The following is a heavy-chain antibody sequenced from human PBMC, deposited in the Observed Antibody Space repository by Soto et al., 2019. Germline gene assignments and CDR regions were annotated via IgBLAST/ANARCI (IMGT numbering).Heavy chain of an antibody. CDR2: IYYSGST. CDR1: GGSISSYY. D-gene: IGHD5-18*01. J-gene: IGHJ5*02. V-gene: IGHV4-59*01. CDR3: ARDPSGRGYSYEGALGWFYP. Sequence: QVQLQESGPGLVKPSETLSLTCTVSGGSISSYYWSWIRQPPGKGLEWIGYIYYSGSTNYNPSLKSRVTISVDTSKNQFSLKLSSVTAADTAVSYCARDPSGRGYSYEGALGWFYPWGQGTLVTVSS.